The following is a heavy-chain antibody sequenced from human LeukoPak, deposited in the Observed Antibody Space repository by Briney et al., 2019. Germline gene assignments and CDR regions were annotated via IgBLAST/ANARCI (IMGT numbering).Heavy chain of an antibody. Sequence: SETLSLTCTVSGGSISSYYWSWIRQPAGKGLEWIGRIYTSGSTNYNPSLKSRVTMSVDTSKNQFSLKLSSVTAADTAVYYCARVSRKGTATYMDVWGKGTTLTVS. CDR2: IYTSGST. V-gene: IGHV4-4*07. D-gene: IGHD5-18*01. CDR1: GGSISSYY. J-gene: IGHJ6*03. CDR3: ARVSRKGTATYMDV.